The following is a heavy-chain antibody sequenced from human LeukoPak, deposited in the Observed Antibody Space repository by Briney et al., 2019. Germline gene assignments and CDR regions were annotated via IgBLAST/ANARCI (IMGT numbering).Heavy chain of an antibody. CDR3: ARETYYDILTGAQDDAFDI. CDR1: GHTFTGYY. CDR2: IKPNVGGT. Sequence: ASVKVSCKASGHTFTGYYMHWVRQAPGQGLEWMGWIKPNVGGTNYAQKFQGRVTMTRDTSISTAYMELSRLRSDDTAVYYCARETYYDILTGAQDDAFDIWGQGTMVTVSS. J-gene: IGHJ3*02. V-gene: IGHV1-2*02. D-gene: IGHD3-9*01.